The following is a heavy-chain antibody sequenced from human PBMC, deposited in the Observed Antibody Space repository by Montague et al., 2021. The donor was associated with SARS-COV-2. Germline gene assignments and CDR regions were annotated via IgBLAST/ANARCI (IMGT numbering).Heavy chain of an antibody. J-gene: IGHJ6*02. Sequence: SLRLSCAASGFTFDDYAMHWVRQAPGKGLEWVSPISWDGGSTYYSDSVKGRFTISRDNSKNSLYLQMNSLRAEDTALYYCAKDIERLRWGDYGMDVWGQGTTVTVSS. D-gene: IGHD4-23*01. CDR3: AKDIERLRWGDYGMDV. V-gene: IGHV3-43D*03. CDR1: GFTFDDYA. CDR2: ISWDGGST.